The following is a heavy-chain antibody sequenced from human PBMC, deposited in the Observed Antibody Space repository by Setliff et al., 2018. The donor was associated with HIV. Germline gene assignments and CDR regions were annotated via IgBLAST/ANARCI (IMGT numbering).Heavy chain of an antibody. J-gene: IGHJ3*02. CDR1: GGSITSSGYH. CDR3: TRHRGPPWDAFDI. CDR2: IYYSGDT. V-gene: IGHV4-39*01. Sequence: KPSETLSLTCSVSGGSITSSGYHWGWIRQPPGKGLEWIGNIYYSGDTFYNASLRSRLTLSVDTPKNQFSLKLNSVTASDTAMYYCTRHRGPPWDAFDIWGQGTMVTVSS.